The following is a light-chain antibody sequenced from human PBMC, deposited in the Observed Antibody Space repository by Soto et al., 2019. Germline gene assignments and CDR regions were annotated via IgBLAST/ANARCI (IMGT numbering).Light chain of an antibody. CDR2: GAS. CDR1: QSVRSN. V-gene: IGKV3-15*01. J-gene: IGKJ1*01. Sequence: KVMTESPATLSVYPGERATLSCRTSQSVRSNLAWYQQKPGQGPRLLIYGASPRATGIPARFSGSGSGTEFTLTISSLQSEDFAVYYCQQYNNWPWTFGQGTKVDVK. CDR3: QQYNNWPWT.